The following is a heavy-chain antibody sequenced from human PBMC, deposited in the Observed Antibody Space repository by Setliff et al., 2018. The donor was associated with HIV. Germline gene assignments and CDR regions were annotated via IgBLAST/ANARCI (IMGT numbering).Heavy chain of an antibody. V-gene: IGHV4-4*02. CDR3: ARHRDPPGSSWIFYYYYMDL. CDR1: GGSISSSNW. Sequence: SETLSLTCAVSGGSISSSNWWSWVRQPPGKGLEWIGEIYHTGSTNYNPSLKSRVTISVDTSKNQVSLRLNSVTAADTGVYYCARHRDPPGSSWIFYYYYMDLWGGGTTVTVSS. D-gene: IGHD6-13*01. CDR2: IYHTGST. J-gene: IGHJ6*03.